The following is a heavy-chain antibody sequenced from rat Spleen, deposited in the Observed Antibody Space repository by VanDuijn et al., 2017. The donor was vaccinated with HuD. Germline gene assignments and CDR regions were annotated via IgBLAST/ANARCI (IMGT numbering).Heavy chain of an antibody. D-gene: IGHD1-2*01. J-gene: IGHJ4*01. CDR1: GFTFSDYY. Sequence: EVQLVESDGGLVQPGRSLKLSCAASGFTFSDYYMAWVRQAPKKGLEWVASISYEGSSTYYGDSVKGRFTISRDNAKSTLYLQMNSLRSEDTATYYCARHSSTYYVMDAWGQGASVTVSS. V-gene: IGHV5-22*01. CDR3: ARHSSTYYVMDA. CDR2: ISYEGSST.